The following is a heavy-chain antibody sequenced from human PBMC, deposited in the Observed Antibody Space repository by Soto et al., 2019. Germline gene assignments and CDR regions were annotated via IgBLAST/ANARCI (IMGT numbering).Heavy chain of an antibody. CDR1: GGSITSGGYS. V-gene: IGHV4-30-2*06. CDR2: TYQSGSA. CDR3: ARDYCGMDV. J-gene: IGHJ6*02. Sequence: QLQLQESGSGLVKPSQTLSLTCTVSGGSITSGGYSWTWIRQSPGKGLEWIGYTYQSGSAYYNPSLKSRVTISVDRSKNQFSLNLTSVTAADTAVYYCARDYCGMDVWGQGTTVTVSS.